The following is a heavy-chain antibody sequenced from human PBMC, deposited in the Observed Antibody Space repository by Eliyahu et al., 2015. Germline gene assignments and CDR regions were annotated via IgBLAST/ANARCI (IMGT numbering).Heavy chain of an antibody. Sequence: EVQLVESGGGLVQPGGSLXLSCSASGFTYXSYVITWVRQAPGRGLEXVSAIARDGATYYADSVKGRFTISRDTSQNTLYLQMNSLRAEDTAIYYCAIYCGPSSCYSGXDYWGRGTLVTVSS. CDR1: GFTYXSYV. D-gene: IGHD2-15*01. CDR2: IARDGAT. V-gene: IGHV3-23*04. J-gene: IGHJ4*02. CDR3: AIYCGPSSCYSGXDY.